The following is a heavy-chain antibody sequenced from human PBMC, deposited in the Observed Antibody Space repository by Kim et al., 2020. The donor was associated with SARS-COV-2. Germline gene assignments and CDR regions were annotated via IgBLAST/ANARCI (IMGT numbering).Heavy chain of an antibody. J-gene: IGHJ6*02. V-gene: IGHV2-70*11. D-gene: IGHD6-19*01. CDR3: ARIRVAAVAVYYYYYYGRDV. Sequence: SGPTLVNPTQTLTLTCTFSGFSLSTSGMCVSWIRQPPGKALEWLARIDWDDDKYYSTSLKTRLTISKDTSKNQVVLTMTNMDPVDTATYYCARIRVAAVAVYYYYYYGRDVWGQGTTVTVSS. CDR1: GFSLSTSGMC. CDR2: IDWDDDK.